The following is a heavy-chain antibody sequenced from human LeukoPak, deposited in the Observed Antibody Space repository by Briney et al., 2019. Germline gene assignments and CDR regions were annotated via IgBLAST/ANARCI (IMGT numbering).Heavy chain of an antibody. V-gene: IGHV1-2*06. D-gene: IGHD2-15*01. J-gene: IGHJ4*02. CDR1: GYTFTGYY. CDR3: ARAGRYCSGGSCYYIY. Sequence: ASVKVSCKASGYTFTGYYMHWVRQAPGQGLEWMGRINPNSGGTNYAQKFQGRAIMTRDTSISTAYMELSRLRSDDTAVYYCARAGRYCSGGSCYYIYWGQGTLVTVSS. CDR2: INPNSGGT.